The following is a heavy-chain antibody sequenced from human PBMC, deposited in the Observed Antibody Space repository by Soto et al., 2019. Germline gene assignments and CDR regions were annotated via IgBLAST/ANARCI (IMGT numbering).Heavy chain of an antibody. J-gene: IGHJ5*02. D-gene: IGHD2-2*01. V-gene: IGHV3-21*01. Sequence: PGGSLRLSCAASGFTFSSYSMNWVRQAPGKGLKWVSSISSSSSYIYYADSVKGRFTISRDNAKNSLYLQMNSLRAEDTAVYYCARGPDIVVVPAAMAHNWFDPWGQGTLVTVSS. CDR1: GFTFSSYS. CDR2: ISSSSSYI. CDR3: ARGPDIVVVPAAMAHNWFDP.